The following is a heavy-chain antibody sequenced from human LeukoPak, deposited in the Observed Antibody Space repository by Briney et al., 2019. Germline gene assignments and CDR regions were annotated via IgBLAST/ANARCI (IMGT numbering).Heavy chain of an antibody. CDR2: IYTSGST. J-gene: IGHJ4*02. V-gene: IGHV4-4*07. CDR3: AREIPYYDSSGYYFDY. D-gene: IGHD3-22*01. Sequence: SETLSLTCTVCGGSMSSYYWSWIRQPAGKGLEWIGRIYTSGSTNYNPSLKSRVTMSVDTSKNQFSLKLSSVTAADTAVYYCAREIPYYDSSGYYFDYWGQGTLVTVSS. CDR1: GGSMSSYY.